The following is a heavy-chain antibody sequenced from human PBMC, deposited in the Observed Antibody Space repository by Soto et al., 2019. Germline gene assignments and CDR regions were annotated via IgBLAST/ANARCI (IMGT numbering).Heavy chain of an antibody. J-gene: IGHJ4*02. CDR3: ARGGTPIAY. Sequence: QVQLVQSGAEVKKPGASVKVSCKASGYTFTNFGISWVRQAPGQGLEWMGWISAYNGNTNYAQNFQGRVTMTTDTSPSTAYMEPRSLRSDDTAVYYSARGGTPIAYWGQGTLVTVSS. CDR2: ISAYNGNT. D-gene: IGHD3-16*01. CDR1: GYTFTNFG. V-gene: IGHV1-18*01.